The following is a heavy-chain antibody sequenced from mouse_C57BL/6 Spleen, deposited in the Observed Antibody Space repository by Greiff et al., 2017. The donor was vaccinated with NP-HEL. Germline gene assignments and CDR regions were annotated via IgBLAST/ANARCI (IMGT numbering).Heavy chain of an antibody. CDR2: IRNKANGYTT. CDR1: GFTFTDYY. CDR3: ASRDDGSSGYFDV. D-gene: IGHD1-1*01. Sequence: EVKLVESGGGLVQPGGSLSLSCAASGFTFTDYYMSWVRQPPGKALEWLGFIRNKANGYTTEYSSSVKGRFSISSDNSQSILYRQMNALRAEDSATYYWASRDDGSSGYFDVWGTGTTVTVSS. J-gene: IGHJ1*03. V-gene: IGHV7-3*01.